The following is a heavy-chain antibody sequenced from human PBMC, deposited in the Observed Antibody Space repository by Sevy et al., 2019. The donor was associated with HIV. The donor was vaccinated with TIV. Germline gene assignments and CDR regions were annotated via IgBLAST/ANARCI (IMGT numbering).Heavy chain of an antibody. CDR1: GFTFSNYN. Sequence: GGCLRLSCAASGFTFSNYNMNWVRQAPGKGLEWVSSISSSSRYIYYADSMKGRFTISRDNAKNSLYLQMNSLRAEDTAVYYCAGVVAYCSGGSCFPGYYYGMDVWGQGTTVTVSS. V-gene: IGHV3-21*01. J-gene: IGHJ6*02. CDR2: ISSSSRYI. CDR3: AGVVAYCSGGSCFPGYYYGMDV. D-gene: IGHD2-15*01.